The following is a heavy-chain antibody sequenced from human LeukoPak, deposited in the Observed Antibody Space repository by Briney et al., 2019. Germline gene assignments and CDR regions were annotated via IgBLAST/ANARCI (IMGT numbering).Heavy chain of an antibody. CDR3: ARAGNGYSSSWYVSHFDY. Sequence: SETLSLTCAVYGGSFSGYYWSWIRQPPGKGLEWIGEINHSGSTNYKPSLKSRVTISVDTFKNQFSLKLSSVTAADTAVYYCARAGNGYSSSWYVSHFDYWGQGTLVTVSS. D-gene: IGHD6-13*01. CDR2: INHSGST. V-gene: IGHV4-34*01. J-gene: IGHJ4*02. CDR1: GGSFSGYY.